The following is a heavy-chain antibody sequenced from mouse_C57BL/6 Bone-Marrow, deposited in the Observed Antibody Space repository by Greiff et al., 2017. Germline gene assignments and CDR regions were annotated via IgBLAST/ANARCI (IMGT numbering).Heavy chain of an antibody. CDR1: GYTFTSYW. D-gene: IGHD2-1*01. Sequence: QVQLQQPGAELVMPGASVKLSCKASGYTFTSYWMHWVKQRPGQGLEWIGEIDPSDSYTNYNQKFKGKSTLTVDTSSSTAYMQLSSLTSEDSAVYYCARGNVWGQGTSVTVSS. J-gene: IGHJ4*01. V-gene: IGHV1-69*01. CDR2: IDPSDSYT. CDR3: ARGNV.